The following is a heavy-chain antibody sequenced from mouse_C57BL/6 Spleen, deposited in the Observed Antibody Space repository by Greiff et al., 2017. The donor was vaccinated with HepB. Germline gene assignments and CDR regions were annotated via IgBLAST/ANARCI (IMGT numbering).Heavy chain of an antibody. V-gene: IGHV5-15*01. D-gene: IGHD1-1*01. CDR2: ISNLAYSI. CDR1: GFTFSDYG. CDR3: ARLANFYAMDY. J-gene: IGHJ4*01. Sequence: EVQVVESGGGLVQPGGSLKLSCAASGFTFSDYGMAWVRQAPRKGPEWVAFISNLAYSIYYADTVTGRFTISRENAKNTRYLEMSSLRSEDTAMYYCARLANFYAMDYWGQGTSVTVSS.